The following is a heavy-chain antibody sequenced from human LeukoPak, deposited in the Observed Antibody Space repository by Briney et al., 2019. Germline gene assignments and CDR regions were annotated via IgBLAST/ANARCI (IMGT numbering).Heavy chain of an antibody. CDR2: ISGSGGST. D-gene: IGHD4-17*01. CDR1: GFTFSSYA. Sequence: GGSLRLSCAASGFTFSSYAMSWVRQAPGKGLEWVSAISGSGGSTYYADSVKGRFTISRDNSKNTLYLQMNSLRAEDTAVYYCAKGDGDYNYYYYGMDVWGQGTTVTVSS. CDR3: AKGDGDYNYYYYGMDV. J-gene: IGHJ6*02. V-gene: IGHV3-23*01.